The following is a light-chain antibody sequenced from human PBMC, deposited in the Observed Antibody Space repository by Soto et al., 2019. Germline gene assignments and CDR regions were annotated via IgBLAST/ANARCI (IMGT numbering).Light chain of an antibody. CDR2: GNS. J-gene: IGLJ3*02. V-gene: IGLV1-40*01. Sequence: QSVLTQPPSVSGAPGQRVTISCTGSSSNIGAGYDVHWYQQLPGTAPKLLIYGNSNRPSGVPDRFSGSKSGTSASLAITGXXAXXEADYYCQSYDSSLSAWVFGGGTKLTVL. CDR3: QSYDSSLSAWV. CDR1: SSNIGAGYD.